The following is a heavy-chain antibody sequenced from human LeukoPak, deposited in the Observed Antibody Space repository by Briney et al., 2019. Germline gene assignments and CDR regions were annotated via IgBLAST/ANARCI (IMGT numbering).Heavy chain of an antibody. CDR2: IYHSGST. D-gene: IGHD3-16*01. CDR1: GYSISSGYY. J-gene: IGHJ4*02. CDR3: ASGGVSGSFDY. Sequence: PSETLSLTCTVSGYSISSGYYWGWIRQPPGKGLEWIGSIYHSGSTYYNPSLKSRVTISVDTSKNQFSLKLSSVTAADTAVYYCASGGVSGSFDYWGQGTLVTVSS. V-gene: IGHV4-38-2*02.